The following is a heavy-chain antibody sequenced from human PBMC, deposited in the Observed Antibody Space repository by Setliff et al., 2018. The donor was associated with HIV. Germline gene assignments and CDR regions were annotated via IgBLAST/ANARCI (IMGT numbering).Heavy chain of an antibody. Sequence: GGSLRLSCAASGFTFSTYWMHWVRQAPGKGLVWVSHINNDGRKTTYADSVKGRFTVSRDNAKNTLRDEDTAVYYCASFYGDYGYWGHGTQVTVSS. CDR1: GFTFSTYW. CDR2: INNDGRKT. CDR3: GY. V-gene: IGHV3-74*03. J-gene: IGHJ4*01. D-gene: IGHD3-10*01.